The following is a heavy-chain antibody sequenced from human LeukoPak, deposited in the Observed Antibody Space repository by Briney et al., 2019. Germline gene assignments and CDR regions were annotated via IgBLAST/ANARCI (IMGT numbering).Heavy chain of an antibody. Sequence: SETLSLTCTVSGGSISSGGYYWSWIRQHPGKGLEWIGYIYYSGSTYYNPSLKSRVTISVDTSKNQFSLKLSSVTAADTAVYYCARVGLTTVTTWGMDVRGQGTTVTVSS. CDR3: ARVGLTTVTTWGMDV. CDR2: IYYSGST. J-gene: IGHJ6*02. CDR1: GGSISSGGYY. V-gene: IGHV4-31*03. D-gene: IGHD4-11*01.